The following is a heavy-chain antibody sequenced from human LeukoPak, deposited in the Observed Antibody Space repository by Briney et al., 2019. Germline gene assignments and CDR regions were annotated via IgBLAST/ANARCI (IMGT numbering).Heavy chain of an antibody. J-gene: IGHJ4*01. V-gene: IGHV3-23*01. D-gene: IGHD3-16*01. CDR1: GFSFSNYA. CDR2: IIGSSGAT. CDR3: AKGTSDYVAMGYFDN. Sequence: GGSLRLSCAPSGFSFSNYAMSWVRQAPGKGLEWVSLIIGSSGATFYADSVKGRFTISRDNSKNTLYLQMSSPRAEDTTVYCCAKGTSDYVAMGYFDNWGQAPLATVSS.